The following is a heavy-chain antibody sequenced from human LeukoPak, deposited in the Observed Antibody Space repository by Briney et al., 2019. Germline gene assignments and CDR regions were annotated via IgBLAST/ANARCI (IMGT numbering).Heavy chain of an antibody. Sequence: GGSLRLSCAASGFTVSSNYMSWVRQAPGKGLEWVSVIYSGGSTYYADSVKGRFTISRDNSKNTLYLQMNSLRAEDTAVYYCARESGNNWFDPWGQGTLVTVSS. CDR1: GFTVSSNY. V-gene: IGHV3-53*01. CDR3: ARESGNNWFDP. D-gene: IGHD3-10*01. J-gene: IGHJ5*02. CDR2: IYSGGST.